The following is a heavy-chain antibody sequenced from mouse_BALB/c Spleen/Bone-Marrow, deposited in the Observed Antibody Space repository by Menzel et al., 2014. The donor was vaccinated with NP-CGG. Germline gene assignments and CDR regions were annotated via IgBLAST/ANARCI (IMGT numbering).Heavy chain of an antibody. J-gene: IGHJ3*01. CDR3: AGTDYRFDRLPY. D-gene: IGHD2-14*01. CDR2: IDTSDSYT. CDR1: GHTFTDYW. Sequence: QVQLRQSGAELVMPGASVKMSCKASGHTFTDYWMHWVKQSPGQGLEWIGAIDTSDSYTSYNQKFKGKATLTVDESSSTAYMQHSSLTSEDSAVYYCAGTDYRFDRLPYWGQGTLVTVSA. V-gene: IGHV1-69*01.